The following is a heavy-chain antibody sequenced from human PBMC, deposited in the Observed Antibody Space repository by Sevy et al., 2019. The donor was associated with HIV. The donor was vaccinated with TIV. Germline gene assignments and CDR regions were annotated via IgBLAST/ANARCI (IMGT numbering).Heavy chain of an antibody. D-gene: IGHD5-12*01. CDR2: IYYTGST. CDR3: ARAPPVRSGDDSLNWFDP. CDR1: GGSISAYY. J-gene: IGHJ5*02. V-gene: IGHV4-59*01. Sequence: SETLSLTCTVSGGSISAYYWSWIRQPPGKPLEYIGYIYYTGSTNYNPSLKSRVTISVDTSKNQFSLKLNSVTAADTAGYCARAPPVRSGDDSLNWFDPWGQGTLVTVSS.